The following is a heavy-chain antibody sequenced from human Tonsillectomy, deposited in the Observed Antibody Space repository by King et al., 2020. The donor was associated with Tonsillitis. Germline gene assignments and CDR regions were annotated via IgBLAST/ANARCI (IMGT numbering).Heavy chain of an antibody. V-gene: IGHV3-21*01. CDR1: GFTFSTYN. CDR2: ISSSSTYI. Sequence: VQLVESGGGLVKPGGSLRLSCAASGFTFSTYNMNWVRQAPGKGLEWVSSISSSSTYIYYADSVKGRFTISRDNAKNSLYLQMNSLRAEDTAVYYCASRRCSACRPGGYTWFDPWGQGTLVTVSS. J-gene: IGHJ5*02. CDR3: ASRRCSACRPGGYTWFDP. D-gene: IGHD6-19*01.